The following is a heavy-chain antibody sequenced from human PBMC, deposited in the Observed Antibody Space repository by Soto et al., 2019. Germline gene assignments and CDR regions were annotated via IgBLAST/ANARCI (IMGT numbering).Heavy chain of an antibody. CDR1: GFPFSSYS. J-gene: IGHJ5*02. Sequence: PGGSLRLSCAASGFPFSSYSMNWVRPAQGKGLEWVSSISSSSSYIYYADSVKGRLTISRDNAKNSLYLQMHRLRAEDTAVYYCARDPFTIFGVAPRTWFDPWGQGTLVTVSS. V-gene: IGHV3-21*01. CDR3: ARDPFTIFGVAPRTWFDP. D-gene: IGHD3-3*01. CDR2: ISSSSSYI.